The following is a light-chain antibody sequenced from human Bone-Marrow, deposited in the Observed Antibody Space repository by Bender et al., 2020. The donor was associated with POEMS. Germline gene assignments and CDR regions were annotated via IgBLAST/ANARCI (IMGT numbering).Light chain of an antibody. Sequence: QSALTQPASVSGSPGQSITISCTGTSSDVGGYNLVSWYQQHPGEAPKLIIYEAVKRPSGVSSRFSGSKSGTTASLTISRLQPEDEADYFCCSYAGTTTFVVFGGGTQLTVL. CDR1: SSDVGGYNL. J-gene: IGLJ2*01. CDR3: CSYAGTTTFVV. CDR2: EAV. V-gene: IGLV2-23*02.